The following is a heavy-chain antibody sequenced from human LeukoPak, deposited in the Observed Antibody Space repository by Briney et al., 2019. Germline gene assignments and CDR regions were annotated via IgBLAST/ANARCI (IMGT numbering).Heavy chain of an antibody. J-gene: IGHJ4*02. D-gene: IGHD3-10*01. CDR3: ARGSYPRLLWFGELPTYYFDY. CDR2: IYDSGSA. V-gene: IGHV4-39*07. Sequence: SETLSLTCTVSGGSISNSNYYWGWIRQPPGKGLEWIGSIYDSGSAYYNPSLKSRVTIAVDTSKNQFSLKLSSVTAADTAVYYCARGSYPRLLWFGELPTYYFDYWGQGTLVTVSS. CDR1: GGSISNSNYY.